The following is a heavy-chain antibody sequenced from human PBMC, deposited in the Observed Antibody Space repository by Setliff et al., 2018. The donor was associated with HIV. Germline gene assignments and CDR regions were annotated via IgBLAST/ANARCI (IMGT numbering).Heavy chain of an antibody. CDR2: ISGSGGST. CDR3: ARGQGAFPAPHYMDV. D-gene: IGHD3-16*01. J-gene: IGHJ6*03. CDR1: GFTFSDYY. Sequence: GGSLRLSCAASGFTFSDYYMSWIRQAPGKGLEWVSAISGSGGSTYYADSVKGRSTISRDNAKNSLILQMNSLTVEDTAVYYCARGQGAFPAPHYMDVWAKGTTVTVSS. V-gene: IGHV3-11*04.